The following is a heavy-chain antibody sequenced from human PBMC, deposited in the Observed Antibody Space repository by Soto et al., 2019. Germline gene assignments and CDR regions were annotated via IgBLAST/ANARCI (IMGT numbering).Heavy chain of an antibody. Sequence: QVQLVQSGAEVKKPGSSVKVSCKASGGTFSSYAISWVRQAPGQGLEWMGGIIPIFGTANYAQKFQGRVTIAADESTRTADMELSSRRSEDTAVYYCARGGSGSPEAYYYYGMDVWGQGTTVTVSS. CDR3: ARGGSGSPEAYYYYGMDV. D-gene: IGHD1-26*01. CDR2: IIPIFGTA. V-gene: IGHV1-69*01. J-gene: IGHJ6*02. CDR1: GGTFSSYA.